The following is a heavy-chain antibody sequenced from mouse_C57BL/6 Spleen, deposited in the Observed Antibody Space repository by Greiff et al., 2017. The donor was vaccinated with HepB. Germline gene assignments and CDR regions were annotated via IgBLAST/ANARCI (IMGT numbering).Heavy chain of an antibody. CDR3: TREGRYYGNEAWFAY. Sequence: QVQLQQSGAELVRPGASVTLSCKASGYTFTDYEMHWVKQTPVHGLEWIGAIDPETGGTAYNQKFKGKAILTADTSSSTAYMELRSLTSEDSAVYDCTREGRYYGNEAWFAYWGQGTLVTVSA. CDR2: IDPETGGT. CDR1: GYTFTDYE. J-gene: IGHJ3*01. V-gene: IGHV1-15*01. D-gene: IGHD2-1*01.